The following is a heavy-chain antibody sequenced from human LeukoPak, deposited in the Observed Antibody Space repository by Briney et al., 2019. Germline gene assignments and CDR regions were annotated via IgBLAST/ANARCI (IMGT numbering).Heavy chain of an antibody. Sequence: SVKVSCKASGGTFSSYAISWVRQAPGQGLEWMGGIIPIFCTANYAQKLQGRVTMTTDTSTSTAYMELRSLRSDDTAVYYCARGKVRSWFDPWGQGTLVTVSS. V-gene: IGHV1-69*05. D-gene: IGHD3-22*01. CDR3: ARGKVRSWFDP. J-gene: IGHJ5*02. CDR1: GGTFSSYA. CDR2: IIPIFCTA.